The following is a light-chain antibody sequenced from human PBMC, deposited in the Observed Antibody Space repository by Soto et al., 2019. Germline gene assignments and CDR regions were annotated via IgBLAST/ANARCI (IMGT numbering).Light chain of an antibody. Sequence: EIVMTQSPATLSVSPGERATLSCRASQSVSSNLAWHQQKPGQAPRLLIYGASTRATGIPARFSGSGSGTEFTLTISSLQSEDFAVYYCQQYNNWPPPFTFGPGTKVDIK. CDR1: QSVSSN. CDR3: QQYNNWPPPFT. J-gene: IGKJ3*01. CDR2: GAS. V-gene: IGKV3-15*01.